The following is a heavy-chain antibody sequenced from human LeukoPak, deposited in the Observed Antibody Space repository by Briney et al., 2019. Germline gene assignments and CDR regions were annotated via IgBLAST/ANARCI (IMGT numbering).Heavy chain of an antibody. D-gene: IGHD1-14*01. CDR1: GGSFSGYY. V-gene: IGHV4-34*01. Sequence: SETLSLTCAVYGGSFSGYYWSWIRQPPGKGLEWIGEINHSGSTNYNPSLKSRVTISVVTSKNQFSLKLSSVTAADTAVCYCARSKRYYGMDVWGQGTTVTVSS. CDR3: ARSKRYYGMDV. CDR2: INHSGST. J-gene: IGHJ6*02.